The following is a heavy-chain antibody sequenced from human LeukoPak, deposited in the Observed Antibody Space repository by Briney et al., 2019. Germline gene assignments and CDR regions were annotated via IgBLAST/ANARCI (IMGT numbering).Heavy chain of an antibody. D-gene: IGHD5-24*01. CDR2: IKPGGDST. V-gene: IGHV1-46*01. Sequence: ASVKVSCKASGYTFTNYYIHWVRQAPGQGLEWMGVIKPGGDSTSSARIFQDRVYMTSDTSTSTVYMELSGLRSDDTAVYYCARVRDGYNDAYDVWGQGTMVTVPS. CDR3: ARVRDGYNDAYDV. J-gene: IGHJ3*01. CDR1: GYTFTNYY.